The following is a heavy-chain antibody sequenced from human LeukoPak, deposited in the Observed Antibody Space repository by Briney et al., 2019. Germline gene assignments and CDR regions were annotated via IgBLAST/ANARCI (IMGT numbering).Heavy chain of an antibody. CDR3: AREESVAGTYYYYYYGMDV. J-gene: IGHJ6*02. Sequence: PSETLSLTCAVYGGSFSGYYWSWIRQPPGKGLEWIGEINHSGSTNYNPSLKSRVTISVDTSKNQFPLKLSSVTAADTAVYYCAREESVAGTYYYYYYGMDVWGQGTTVTVSS. CDR1: GGSFSGYY. D-gene: IGHD6-19*01. V-gene: IGHV4-34*01. CDR2: INHSGST.